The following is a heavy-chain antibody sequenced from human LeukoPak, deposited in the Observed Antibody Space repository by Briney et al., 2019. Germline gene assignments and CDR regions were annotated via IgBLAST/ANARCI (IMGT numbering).Heavy chain of an antibody. V-gene: IGHV4-38-2*02. J-gene: IGHJ4*02. CDR1: GYSIGSGYY. CDR2: IFHAGNT. D-gene: IGHD3-10*01. CDR3: ARAVHGSGSYDQYAGGWYYFDY. Sequence: SETLSLTCTVSGYSIGSGYYWGWIRLPPEKGLEWIGSIFHAGNTYYNPSLKSRVTLSVDTSNNQFSLKLSSVTAADTAVYYCARAVHGSGSYDQYAGGWYYFDYWGQGTLVTVSS.